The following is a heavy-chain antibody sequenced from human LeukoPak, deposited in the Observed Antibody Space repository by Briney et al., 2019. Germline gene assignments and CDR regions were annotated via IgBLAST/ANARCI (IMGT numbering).Heavy chain of an antibody. CDR2: IYYSGST. Sequence: SETLSLTCTVSGGSISSYYWIWIRQPPGKGLEWIGYIYYSGSTNYNPSLKSRVTISVDTSKNQFSLKLSSVTAADTAVYYCARVLYGADIYFDYWGQGTLVTVSS. D-gene: IGHD4-17*01. J-gene: IGHJ4*02. CDR1: GGSISSYY. CDR3: ARVLYGADIYFDY. V-gene: IGHV4-59*01.